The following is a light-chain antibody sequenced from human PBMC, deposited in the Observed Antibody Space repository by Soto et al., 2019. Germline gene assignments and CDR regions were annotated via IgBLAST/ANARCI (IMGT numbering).Light chain of an antibody. CDR1: QNVGRN. V-gene: IGKV3-15*01. J-gene: IGKJ2*01. Sequence: EIVMTQSPDTLSVSPGERATLSGRASQNVGRNVAWYQQRPGQAPRLLIHGTSTRAADIPARFSGSVSGTEFTLTINSLQPEDFVIYYCQQYNNWPPMSTFGQGTKLEMK. CDR3: QQYNNWPPMST. CDR2: GTS.